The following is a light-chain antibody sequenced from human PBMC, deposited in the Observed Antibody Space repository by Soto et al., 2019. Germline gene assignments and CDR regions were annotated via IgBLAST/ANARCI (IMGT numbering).Light chain of an antibody. V-gene: IGLV1-40*01. J-gene: IGLJ2*01. CDR1: NSNIGTGFH. CDR3: QSYDGRLRGMV. CDR2: ADN. Sequence: QAVVTQPPSVSGAPGQRVTISCTGTNSNIGTGFHVNWYQQLPGTAPRLLIYADNTRPSGVPDRFSGSKSDTSASLAITGLQSEDEADYYCQSYDGRLRGMVFGGGTKVTVL.